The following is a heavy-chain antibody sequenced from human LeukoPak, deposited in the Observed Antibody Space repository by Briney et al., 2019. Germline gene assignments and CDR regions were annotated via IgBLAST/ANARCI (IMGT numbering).Heavy chain of an antibody. CDR3: AKCRDGYNQIDY. Sequence: GGSLRLSCAASGFTFSSYGMHWVRQAPGKGLEWVAVIWYDGSNKYYADSVKGRFTISRDNSKNTLYLQMNSLRAKDTAVYYCAKCRDGYNQIDYWGQGTLVTVSS. CDR1: GFTFSSYG. D-gene: IGHD5-24*01. CDR2: IWYDGSNK. J-gene: IGHJ4*02. V-gene: IGHV3-33*06.